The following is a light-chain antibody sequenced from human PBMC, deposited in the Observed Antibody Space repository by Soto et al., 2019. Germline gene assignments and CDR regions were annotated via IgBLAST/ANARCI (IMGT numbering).Light chain of an antibody. CDR1: QSISTY. J-gene: IGKJ5*01. Sequence: DIQMTQSPSSLSASVGNRVTITCRASQSISTYLNWYQKKPGKAPNLLIYDASRLQSGVPSRFSGSGGGTDFTLTISSLQPEDFATYFCQQSYTTPITFGQGTRPAI. CDR3: QQSYTTPIT. CDR2: DAS. V-gene: IGKV1-39*01.